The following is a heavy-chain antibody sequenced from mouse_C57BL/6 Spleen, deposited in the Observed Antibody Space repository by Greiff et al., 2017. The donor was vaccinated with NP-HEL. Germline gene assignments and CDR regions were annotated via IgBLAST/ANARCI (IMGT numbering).Heavy chain of an antibody. CDR3: TNESYYGSSPD. CDR2: IDPEDGDT. Sequence: VQLQQSGAELVRPGASVTLSCTASGFNIKDYYMHWVKQRPEQGLEWIGRIDPEDGDTEYAPKFPGKATMTADTPSNTAVRQLSSLKSEDTAVYYCTNESYYGSSPDWGQGTTLTVSS. CDR1: GFNIKDYY. V-gene: IGHV14-1*01. J-gene: IGHJ2*01. D-gene: IGHD1-1*01.